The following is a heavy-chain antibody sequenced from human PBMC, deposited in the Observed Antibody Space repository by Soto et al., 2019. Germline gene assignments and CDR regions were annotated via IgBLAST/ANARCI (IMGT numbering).Heavy chain of an antibody. V-gene: IGHV3-23*01. CDR1: GFSFSNYA. CDR2: FGVDYVT. Sequence: EVQLLESGGGLIQPGGSLRLSCATFGFSFSNYAMSWVRQAPGKGLEWVSGFGVDYVTYYADSARGRFTISRDNSKNTLYLQMNSLRAEDTALYYCAKAKGSFDHTGPDQWGQGTLVTVSS. CDR3: AKAKGSFDHTGPDQ. D-gene: IGHD2-8*02. J-gene: IGHJ4*02.